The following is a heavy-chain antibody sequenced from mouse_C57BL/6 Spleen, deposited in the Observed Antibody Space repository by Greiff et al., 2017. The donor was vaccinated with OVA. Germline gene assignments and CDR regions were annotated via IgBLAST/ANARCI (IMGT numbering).Heavy chain of an antibody. V-gene: IGHV14-2*01. D-gene: IGHD2-2*01. Sequence: VQLQQSGAELVKPGASVKLSCTASGFNIKDYYMHWVKQRTEQGLEWIGRIDPEDGETKYAPKFPGKATITAYTSSNTAYLQLSSLTSEDTAVYYCATMVTTGYFDVWGTGTTVTVSS. J-gene: IGHJ1*03. CDR1: GFNIKDYY. CDR2: IDPEDGET. CDR3: ATMVTTGYFDV.